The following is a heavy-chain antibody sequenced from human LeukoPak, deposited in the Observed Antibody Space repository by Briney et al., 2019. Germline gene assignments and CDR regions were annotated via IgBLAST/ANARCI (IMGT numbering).Heavy chain of an antibody. CDR1: GFTFSDYY. J-gene: IGHJ3*02. CDR2: ISSSGSTI. D-gene: IGHD6-25*01. Sequence: GGSLRLSCAASGFTFSDYYMSWIRQAPGKGLEWVSYISSSGSTIYYADSVKGRFTISRDNAKNTLYLQMNSLRAEDTAVYYCARRSAAKDAFDIWGQGTVVTVSS. CDR3: ARRSAAKDAFDI. V-gene: IGHV3-11*04.